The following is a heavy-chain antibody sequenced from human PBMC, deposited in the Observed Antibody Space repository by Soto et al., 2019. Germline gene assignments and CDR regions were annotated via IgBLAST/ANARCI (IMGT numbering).Heavy chain of an antibody. J-gene: IGHJ5*02. CDR3: ARVSRYDFSYWFDP. CDR1: GYTFTSYG. CDR2: ISAYNGNT. V-gene: IGHV1-18*04. Sequence: GASVKVSCKASGYTFTSYGISWVRQAPGQGLEWMGRISAYNGNTNYAQKLQGRVTMTTDTSTSTAYMELRSLRSDDTAVYYCARVSRYDFSYWFDPWGQGTLVTVSS. D-gene: IGHD3-3*01.